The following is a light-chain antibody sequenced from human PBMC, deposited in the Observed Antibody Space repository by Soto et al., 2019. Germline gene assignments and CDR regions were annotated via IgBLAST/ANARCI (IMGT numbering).Light chain of an antibody. J-gene: IGKJ1*01. CDR3: QQSYGIPWT. CDR2: KAS. V-gene: IGKV1-39*01. Sequence: DNQLTQSPSSISASVGDGVTITFLASQSISSYLNWYQQKPGKAPKLLIYKASTLKSGVPSRFSGSGSGTDFTLTISSLQPEDIATYYCQQSYGIPWTFGQGTKVDIK. CDR1: QSISSY.